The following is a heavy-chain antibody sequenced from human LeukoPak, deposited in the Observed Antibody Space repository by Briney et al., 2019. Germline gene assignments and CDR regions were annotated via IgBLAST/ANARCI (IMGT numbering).Heavy chain of an antibody. V-gene: IGHV4-39*07. CDR1: GGSISSSSYY. CDR3: ARGNYDILTGYYPYYYYYYMDV. Sequence: SQTLSLTCTVSGGSISSSSYYWGWIRQPPGKGLEWIGSIYHSGSTYYNPSLKSRVTISVDTSKNQFSLKLSSVTAADTAVYYCARGNYDILTGYYPYYYYYYMDVWGKGTTVTVSS. CDR2: IYHSGST. J-gene: IGHJ6*03. D-gene: IGHD3-9*01.